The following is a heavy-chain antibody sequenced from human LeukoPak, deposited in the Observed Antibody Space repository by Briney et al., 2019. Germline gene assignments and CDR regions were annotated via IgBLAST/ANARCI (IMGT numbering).Heavy chain of an antibody. D-gene: IGHD3-22*01. CDR1: GFRFNTYW. CDR3: AKRITMIVDAISDAFDI. J-gene: IGHJ3*02. V-gene: IGHV3-23*01. Sequence: GGSLRLSCAAPGFRFNTYWMSWVRQAPGKGLEWVSGMSSSGGSTYYADSVKGRFTISRDNFKNTLYLQMNSLRAEDTAVYYCAKRITMIVDAISDAFDIWGQGTMVTVSS. CDR2: MSSSGGST.